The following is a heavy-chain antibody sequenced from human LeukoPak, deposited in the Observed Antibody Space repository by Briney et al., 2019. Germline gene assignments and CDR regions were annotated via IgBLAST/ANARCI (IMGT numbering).Heavy chain of an antibody. Sequence: PGGSLRLSCAASGFTISSYAMSWVRQAPGKGLEWVSAISSSGRSTYYADSVKGRFTISRDNSKNTLYLQMNSLGAEDTTMYYCATARYCATAVCPHFDYWGQGTRVTVSS. CDR3: ATARYCATAVCPHFDY. J-gene: IGHJ4*02. D-gene: IGHD2-8*01. V-gene: IGHV3-23*01. CDR2: ISSSGRST. CDR1: GFTISSYA.